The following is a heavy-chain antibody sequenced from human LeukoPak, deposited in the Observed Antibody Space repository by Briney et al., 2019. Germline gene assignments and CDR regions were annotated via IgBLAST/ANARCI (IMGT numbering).Heavy chain of an antibody. CDR1: GFTFSSYA. Sequence: GGSLRLSCAASGFTFSSYAMNWVRQAPGKGLEWVSVTHSDGTTYYADSVKGRFTISRDNSKNTLYLQMNSLRDEDTAVYYCARPSSLDGSGRYYIDYWGQGTLVTVSS. CDR2: THSDGTT. CDR3: ARPSSLDGSGRYYIDY. V-gene: IGHV3-66*01. D-gene: IGHD3-10*01. J-gene: IGHJ4*02.